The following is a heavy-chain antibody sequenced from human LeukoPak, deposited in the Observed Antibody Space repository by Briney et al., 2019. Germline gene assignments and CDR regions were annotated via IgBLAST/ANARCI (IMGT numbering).Heavy chain of an antibody. CDR3: ARNGGSYYTYCYYYMDV. CDR2: INPSGGST. D-gene: IGHD1-26*01. V-gene: IGHV1-46*01. CDR1: GYTFTSYY. J-gene: IGHJ6*03. Sequence: ASVKVSCKASGYTFTSYYMHWVLQPPGQGLEGMVIINPSGGSTSYAQKFQGRVTMTRDMSTSTVYMELSSLRSEDTAVYYCARNGGSYYTYCYYYMDVWGKGTTVTVSS.